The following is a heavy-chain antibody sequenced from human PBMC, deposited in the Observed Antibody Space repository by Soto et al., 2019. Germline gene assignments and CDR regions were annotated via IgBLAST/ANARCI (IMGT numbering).Heavy chain of an antibody. V-gene: IGHV4-30-4*01. D-gene: IGHD3-3*01. CDR3: ARAVNYDLANPMVDY. CDR2: IYYSGSI. J-gene: IGHJ4*02. Sequence: PSETLSLTCTVSGGSICSGDYYWSWIRQPPGKGLEWIGYIYYSGSIYYNPSLKSRVTISVDTSKNQFSLKLSSVTAADTAVYYCARAVNYDLANPMVDYWGQGTLVTVSS. CDR1: GGSICSGDYY.